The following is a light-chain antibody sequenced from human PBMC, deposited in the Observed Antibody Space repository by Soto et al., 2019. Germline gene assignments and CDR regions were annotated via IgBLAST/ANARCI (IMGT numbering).Light chain of an antibody. CDR2: GDS. CDR1: SSNIGAGSD. Sequence: QSVLTQPPSVSGAPGQRVTISCTGSSSNIGAGSDVHWYQQLPGTAPKLLIYGDSSRPSGVPDRLSVSKSGTSASLATTGLQADEEADYYCRSYDSSLRAPYVFGTGTKLTVL. CDR3: RSYDSSLRAPYV. J-gene: IGLJ1*01. V-gene: IGLV1-40*01.